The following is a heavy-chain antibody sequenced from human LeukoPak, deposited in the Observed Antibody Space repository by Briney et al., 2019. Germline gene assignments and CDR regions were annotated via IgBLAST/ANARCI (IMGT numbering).Heavy chain of an antibody. J-gene: IGHJ5*01. CDR2: IYSGGST. CDR3: ASDTSGYYPYLYDS. D-gene: IGHD3-22*01. CDR1: GGSISSSSYY. Sequence: PSETLSLTCTVSGGSISSSSYYWGWIRQPPGKGLEWIGYIYSGGSTNYNPSLKSRVTISVDTSKTQFSLKLSSVTAADTAVYYCASDTSGYYPYLYDSWGQGTLVTVSS. V-gene: IGHV4-61*05.